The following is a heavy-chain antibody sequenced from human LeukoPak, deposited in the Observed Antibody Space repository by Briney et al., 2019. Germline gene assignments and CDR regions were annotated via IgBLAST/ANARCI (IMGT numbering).Heavy chain of an antibody. V-gene: IGHV1-8*01. D-gene: IGHD3-9*01. CDR1: GYTFTSYD. CDR3: AAGVYYDILTGHPFDY. J-gene: IGHJ4*02. CDR2: MNPNSGNT. Sequence: ASVKVSCKASGYTFTSYDINWVRQATGQGLEWMGWMNPNSGNTGYAQKFQGRVTMTRNTSISTAYMELSSLRSEDTAVYYCAAGVYYDILTGHPFDYWGQGTLVTVSS.